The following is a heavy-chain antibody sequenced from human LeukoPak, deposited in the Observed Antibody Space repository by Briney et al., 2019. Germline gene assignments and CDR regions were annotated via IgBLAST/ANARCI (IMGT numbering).Heavy chain of an antibody. J-gene: IGHJ6*02. CDR1: GFSFSDYY. D-gene: IGHD3-22*01. V-gene: IGHV3-11*01. CDR2: ISGSGSDL. CDR3: ARSIGYYYTMDV. Sequence: GGSLRLSCVACGFSFSDYYRSWIRQAPGRGLEWISYISGSGSDLYYADSVKGRFTISRDNANNSLYLQMNSLRAEDTAVYYCARSIGYYYTMDVWGQGTTVTVSS.